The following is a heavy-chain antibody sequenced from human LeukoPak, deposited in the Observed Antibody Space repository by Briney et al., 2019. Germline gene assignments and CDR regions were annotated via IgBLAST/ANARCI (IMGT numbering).Heavy chain of an antibody. V-gene: IGHV1-2*02. Sequence: GASVKVSCKASGDTFTGYYMHWGRQAPGQGLEWMGWINPNSGGTNYAQKFQGRDTMTRDTSISTAYMELRRLRSDDTAVYYCASDPFSQLLPEGWFDPWGKGTLVTVSS. CDR3: ASDPFSQLLPEGWFDP. J-gene: IGHJ5*02. D-gene: IGHD2-2*01. CDR1: GDTFTGYY. CDR2: INPNSGGT.